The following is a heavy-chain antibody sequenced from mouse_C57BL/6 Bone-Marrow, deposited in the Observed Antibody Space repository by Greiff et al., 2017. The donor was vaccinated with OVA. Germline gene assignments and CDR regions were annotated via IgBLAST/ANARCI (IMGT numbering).Heavy chain of an antibody. J-gene: IGHJ2*01. CDR1: GYTFTSYW. D-gene: IGHD1-1*01. Sequence: QVQLKQPGAELVKPGASVKLSCKASGYTFTSYWMHWVKQRPGRGLEWIGRIDPNSGGTKYNEKFKSKATLTVDKPSSTAYMQLSSLTSEDSAVYYCAFTTVVATPFDYWGQGTTLTGSS. CDR3: AFTTVVATPFDY. CDR2: IDPNSGGT. V-gene: IGHV1-72*01.